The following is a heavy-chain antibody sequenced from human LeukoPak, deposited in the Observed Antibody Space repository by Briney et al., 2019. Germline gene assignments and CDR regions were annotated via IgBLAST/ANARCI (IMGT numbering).Heavy chain of an antibody. J-gene: IGHJ6*02. CDR2: IRHSGST. V-gene: IGHV4-34*01. CDR3: ARRGSWTYYYAMDV. CDR1: GGSFNDYY. Sequence: SETLSLTCDVSGGSFNDYYWSWIRQAPGKGLEWIGEIRHSGSTNYNPSLKGRVTVSVDTSKNQFSLRLTSVTAADTAVYYCARRGSWTYYYAMDVWGQWTTVTVSS. D-gene: IGHD6-13*01.